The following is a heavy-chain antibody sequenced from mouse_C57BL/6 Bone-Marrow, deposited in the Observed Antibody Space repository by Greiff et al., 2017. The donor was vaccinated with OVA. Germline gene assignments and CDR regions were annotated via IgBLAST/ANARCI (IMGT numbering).Heavy chain of an antibody. J-gene: IGHJ4*01. D-gene: IGHD2-1*01. CDR3: ARVPRYGNYYAMDY. Sequence: QVQLQQPGAELVKPGASVKMSCKASGYTFTSYWITWVKQRPGQGLEWIGDIYPGSGSTNYNEKFKSKATLTVDTSSSTAYMQLSSLTSEDAAVYYGARVPRYGNYYAMDYWGQGTSVTVSS. V-gene: IGHV1-55*01. CDR2: IYPGSGST. CDR1: GYTFTSYW.